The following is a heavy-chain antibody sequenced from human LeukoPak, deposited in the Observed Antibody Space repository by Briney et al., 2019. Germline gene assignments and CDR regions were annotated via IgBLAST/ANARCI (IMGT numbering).Heavy chain of an antibody. CDR1: GYTFTGYY. D-gene: IGHD3-22*01. Sequence: ASVKVSCKASGYTFTGYYMHWVRQAPGQGLEWMGWINPNSGGTNYAQKFQGRVTMTRDTSTSTVYMELSSLRSEDTAVYYCARDPLEDSSGYYGGYFDYWGQGTLVTVSS. V-gene: IGHV1-2*02. CDR3: ARDPLEDSSGYYGGYFDY. CDR2: INPNSGGT. J-gene: IGHJ4*02.